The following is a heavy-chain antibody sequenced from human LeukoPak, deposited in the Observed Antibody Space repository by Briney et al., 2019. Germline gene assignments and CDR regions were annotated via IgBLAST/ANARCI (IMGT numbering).Heavy chain of an antibody. CDR2: INPNSGGT. CDR1: VYTFTGYY. J-gene: IGHJ4*02. Sequence: ASVTVSFTSSVYTFTGYYMHWVRQAPGQGLEWMGWINPNSGGTNYAQKFHCRVTMTSDTSISTAYMELSRLRSDDTAVYYCARGSPVAGKITNYFDYWAQGTLVTVSS. V-gene: IGHV1-2*02. CDR3: ARGSPVAGKITNYFDY. D-gene: IGHD6-19*01.